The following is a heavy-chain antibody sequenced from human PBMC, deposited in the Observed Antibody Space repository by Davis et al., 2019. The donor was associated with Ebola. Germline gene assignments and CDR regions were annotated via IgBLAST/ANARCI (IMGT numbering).Heavy chain of an antibody. D-gene: IGHD1-26*01. J-gene: IGHJ4*02. Sequence: GGSLRLSCAASGFTFSGSAMHWVRQASGKGLEWVGRIRSKANSYATAYAASVKGRFAISRDDSKNTAYLQMNSLKTEDTAVYYCTATVGATDYWGQGTLVTVSS. CDR2: IRSKANSYAT. CDR3: TATVGATDY. V-gene: IGHV3-73*01. CDR1: GFTFSGSA.